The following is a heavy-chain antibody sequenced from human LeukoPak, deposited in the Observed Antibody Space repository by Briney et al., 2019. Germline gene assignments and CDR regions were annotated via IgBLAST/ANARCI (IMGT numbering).Heavy chain of an antibody. CDR1: GGSISSGSYY. D-gene: IGHD3-3*01. J-gene: IGHJ4*02. CDR3: ASADYDFPEFDY. Sequence: SETLSLTCTASGGSISSGSYYWSWIRQPAGKGLEWIGRIYTSGSTNYNPSLKSRVTISVDTSKNQFSLKLSSVTAADTAVYYCASADYDFPEFDYWGQGTLVTVSS. CDR2: IYTSGST. V-gene: IGHV4-61*02.